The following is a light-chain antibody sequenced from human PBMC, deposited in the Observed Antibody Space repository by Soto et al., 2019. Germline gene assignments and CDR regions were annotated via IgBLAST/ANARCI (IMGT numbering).Light chain of an antibody. Sequence: QSALTQPTSVSGSPGQSITISCTGTSSDVGSYDFVSWFQQHPGKAPKLMIYEVTNRPSGVSYRFSGSKSGNTASLTISGLQAEDEADYYCSSFTTTNTWVFGRGTKLTVL. CDR1: SSDVGSYDF. V-gene: IGLV2-14*01. CDR2: EVT. CDR3: SSFTTTNTWV. J-gene: IGLJ3*02.